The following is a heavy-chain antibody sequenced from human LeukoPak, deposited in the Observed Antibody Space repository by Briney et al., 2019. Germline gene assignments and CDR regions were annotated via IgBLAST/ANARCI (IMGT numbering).Heavy chain of an antibody. Sequence: GGSLRLSCAASGFTFSSYEMNWVRQAPGKGLEWVSYISSSGSTIYYADSVKGRFTISRDNGKNSLYLQMNSLRAEDTAVYYCTRGHYGLDYWGQGTLVTVSS. CDR1: GFTFSSYE. D-gene: IGHD4-17*01. CDR3: TRGHYGLDY. J-gene: IGHJ4*02. V-gene: IGHV3-48*03. CDR2: ISSSGSTI.